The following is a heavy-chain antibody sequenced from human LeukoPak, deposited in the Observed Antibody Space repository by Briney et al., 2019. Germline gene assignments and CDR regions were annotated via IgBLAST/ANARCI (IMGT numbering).Heavy chain of an antibody. D-gene: IGHD5-12*01. CDR2: IHYTGST. CDR1: GGSISSGDYY. CDR3: AKMFGYDQYFGMDV. Sequence: PSQTLSLTCTVSGGSISSGDYYWSWVRQAPGKGLEWIGYIHYTGSTDYNPSLKSRVTISGDTSKTQFSLTLTSVTAADTAVYYCAKMFGYDQYFGMDVWGQGTTVIVSS. J-gene: IGHJ6*02. V-gene: IGHV4-61*08.